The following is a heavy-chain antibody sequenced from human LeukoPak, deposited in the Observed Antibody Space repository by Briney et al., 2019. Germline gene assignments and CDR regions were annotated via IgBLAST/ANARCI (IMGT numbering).Heavy chain of an antibody. Sequence: SETLSLTCTVSGGSMNSYYWSWIRQPPGKGLEWIGYVHYNGDTNYNPSLKSRVTISVDTSKNQFSLKLSSVTAADTAVYYCASHVWFGELGGYFDYWGQGTLVTVSS. CDR2: VHYNGDT. V-gene: IGHV4-59*08. CDR3: ASHVWFGELGGYFDY. D-gene: IGHD3-10*01. J-gene: IGHJ4*02. CDR1: GGSMNSYY.